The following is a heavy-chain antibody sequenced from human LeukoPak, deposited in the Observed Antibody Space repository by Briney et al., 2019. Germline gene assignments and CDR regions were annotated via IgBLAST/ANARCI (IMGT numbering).Heavy chain of an antibody. CDR2: IYYSGST. Sequence: MPSETLSLIFTVSGGSISSSSYYWGWIRQPPGKGRELIGSIYYSGSTYYNPSPKSRLTLSVDTSKNQFSLKLSSVTAADTAVYYCARHPYYYYYMDVWGKGTTVTVSS. J-gene: IGHJ6*03. CDR1: GGSISSSSYY. CDR3: ARHPYYYYYMDV. V-gene: IGHV4-39*01.